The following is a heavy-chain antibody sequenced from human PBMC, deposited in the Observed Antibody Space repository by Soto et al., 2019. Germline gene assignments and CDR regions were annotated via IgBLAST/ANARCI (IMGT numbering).Heavy chain of an antibody. D-gene: IGHD3-22*01. J-gene: IGHJ4*01. CDR1: GFTFSDAW. CDR3: TTDSYFTRKLVRFDF. CDR2: IKSKANGGTT. V-gene: IGHV3-15*07. Sequence: EVQLVESGGDLVKPGGSLRLACAASGFTFSDAWINWVRQAPGKGLEWVGRIKSKANGGTTDFAALVKGRFAISRDDSKEMVYLKMNSLKVEDTAMYYCTTDSYFTRKLVRFDFWGHGTLVTVSS.